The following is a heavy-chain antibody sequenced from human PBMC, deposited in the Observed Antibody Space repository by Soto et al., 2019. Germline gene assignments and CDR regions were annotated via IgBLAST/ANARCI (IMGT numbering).Heavy chain of an antibody. CDR2: IYYSGST. V-gene: IGHV4-31*03. Sequence: QVQLQESGPGLVKPSQTLSLTCTVSGGSISSGGYYWSWIRQHPGKGLEWIGYIYYSGSTYYNPSLKSRVTISVHSSKNQFPLKLSSVTAADTAVYYCARARKRYSGYDQSGEYFQPWGQGTLVTVSS. CDR3: ARARKRYSGYDQSGEYFQP. CDR1: GGSISSGGYY. J-gene: IGHJ1*01. D-gene: IGHD5-12*01.